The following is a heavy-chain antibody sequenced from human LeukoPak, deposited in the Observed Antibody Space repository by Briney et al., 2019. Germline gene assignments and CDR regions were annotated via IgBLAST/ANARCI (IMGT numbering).Heavy chain of an antibody. CDR3: ARVGILTGQKLNDY. CDR2: ISAYNGNT. CDR1: GYTFTSYG. D-gene: IGHD3-9*01. J-gene: IGHJ4*02. Sequence: ASVKVSCKASGYTFTSYGISWVRQAPGQGLEWMGWISAYNGNTNYAQKLQGRVTMTTDTSTSTAYMELRGLRSDDTAVYYCARVGILTGQKLNDYWGQGTLVTVSS. V-gene: IGHV1-18*01.